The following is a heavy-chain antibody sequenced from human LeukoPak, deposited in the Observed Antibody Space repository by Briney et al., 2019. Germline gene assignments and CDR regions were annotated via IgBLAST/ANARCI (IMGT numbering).Heavy chain of an antibody. Sequence: ASVKVSCKASGYTFTSYAMNWVRQAPGQGLEWMGWISTNTGNPTYAQGFTGRFVFSLDTSVSTAYLQISSLKAEDTAVYYCARSNNDGDYLGVGFDYWGQGTLVTVSS. J-gene: IGHJ4*02. CDR1: GYTFTSYA. D-gene: IGHD4-17*01. CDR3: ARSNNDGDYLGVGFDY. CDR2: ISTNTGNP. V-gene: IGHV7-4-1*02.